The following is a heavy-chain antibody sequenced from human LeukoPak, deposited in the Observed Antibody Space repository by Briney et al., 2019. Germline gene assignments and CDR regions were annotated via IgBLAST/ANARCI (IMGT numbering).Heavy chain of an antibody. CDR2: IYTSGST. CDR3: ARGRYFSRITMVRGAERPPYFDY. V-gene: IGHV4-4*07. J-gene: IGHJ4*02. Sequence: SETLSLTCTVSGGSISSYYWSWIRQPAGKGLEWIGRIYTSGSTNYNPSLKSRVTISVDTSKNQFSLKLSSVTAADTAVYYCARGRYFSRITMVRGAERPPYFDYWGQGTLVTVPS. CDR1: GGSISSYY. D-gene: IGHD3-10*01.